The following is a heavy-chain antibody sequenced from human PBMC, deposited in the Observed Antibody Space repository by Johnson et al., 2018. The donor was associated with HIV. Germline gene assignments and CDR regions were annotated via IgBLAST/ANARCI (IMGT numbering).Heavy chain of an antibody. CDR2: IFSVGDV. J-gene: IGHJ3*02. D-gene: IGHD2-2*03. Sequence: QMLLVEYGGGVVQPGRSLRLSCTASGFTFSSYGIHWVRQAPGKGLEWVAVIFSVGDVYYADSVKGRFTISRDNSKNMVYLQMNSLRAEDTAVYYCARDLDRSAFDIWGQGTMVTVSS. CDR3: ARDLDRSAFDI. CDR1: GFTFSSYG. V-gene: IGHV3-30*19.